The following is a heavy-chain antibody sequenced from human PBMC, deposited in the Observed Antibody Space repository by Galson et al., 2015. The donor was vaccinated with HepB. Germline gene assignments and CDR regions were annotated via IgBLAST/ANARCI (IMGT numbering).Heavy chain of an antibody. J-gene: IGHJ4*02. CDR3: APFLGSTSSHDY. CDR1: GFTFSSYS. V-gene: IGHV3-21*04. CDR2: ISSSGSTI. D-gene: IGHD2-2*01. Sequence: SLRLSCAASGFTFSSYSMNWVRQAPGKGLEWVSSISSSGSTIYYADSVKGRFTISRDNAKNSLYLQMNSLRAEDTAVYYCAPFLGSTSSHDYWGQGTLVTVSS.